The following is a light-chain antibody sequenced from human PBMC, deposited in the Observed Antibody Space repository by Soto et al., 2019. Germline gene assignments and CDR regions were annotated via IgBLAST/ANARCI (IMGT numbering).Light chain of an antibody. V-gene: IGKV3-11*01. CDR1: QSVSSY. CDR3: QQRRNWPPIT. Sequence: EIGLTQSPATLSWSPRERATLSCMAMQSVSSYLAWYQQKPGQAPRLLIYDASIRTTVIPARFSGSGSGTDFTITICSLEPEDFAVYYCQQRRNWPPITFGQGTRLEIK. J-gene: IGKJ5*01. CDR2: DAS.